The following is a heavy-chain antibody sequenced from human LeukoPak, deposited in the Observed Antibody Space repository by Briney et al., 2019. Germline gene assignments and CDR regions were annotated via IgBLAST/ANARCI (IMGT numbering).Heavy chain of an antibody. D-gene: IGHD4-23*01. CDR2: ITSISSST. V-gene: IGHV3-48*03. CDR1: EFTFSRFE. J-gene: IGHJ6*03. Sequence: GGSLRLSCTASEFTFSRFEMSWVRQAPGKGLEWVSYITSISSSTYYADFVKGRFTVSRDNAKNSLYLQTNSLTAEDTAIYYCARDFGDYGGYYYMDLWGKGTTVTVSS. CDR3: ARDFGDYGGYYYMDL.